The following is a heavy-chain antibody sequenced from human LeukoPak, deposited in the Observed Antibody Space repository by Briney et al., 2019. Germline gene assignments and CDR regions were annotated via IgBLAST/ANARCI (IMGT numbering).Heavy chain of an antibody. Sequence: GGSPRLSCSASGFTFSRFAMTWVRQLPGRGLEWVSSISGNGHKTYYADSVKGRFSVSRDNSKNILYLQMDSLRADDSALYYCAKDANYYDSSGYLIPFDYWGQGTLVTVSS. V-gene: IGHV3-23*01. CDR3: AKDANYYDSSGYLIPFDY. CDR2: ISGNGHKT. CDR1: GFTFSRFA. D-gene: IGHD3-22*01. J-gene: IGHJ4*02.